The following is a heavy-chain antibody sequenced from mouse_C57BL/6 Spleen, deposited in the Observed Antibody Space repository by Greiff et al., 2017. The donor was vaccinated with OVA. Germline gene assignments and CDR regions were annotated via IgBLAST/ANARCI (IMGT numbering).Heavy chain of an antibody. Sequence: VKLQESGPELVKPGASVKISCKASGYTFTDYYINWVKQRPGQGLEWIGWIFPGSGSTYYNEKFKGKATLTLEKSSSTAYMLLSSLTSEDSAVYFCARRTTADYWGQGTTLTVSS. J-gene: IGHJ2*01. CDR1: GYTFTDYY. CDR2: IFPGSGST. V-gene: IGHV1-75*01. D-gene: IGHD1-2*01. CDR3: ARRTTADY.